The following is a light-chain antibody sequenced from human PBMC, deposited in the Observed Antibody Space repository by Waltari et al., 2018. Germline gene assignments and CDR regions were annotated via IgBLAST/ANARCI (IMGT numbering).Light chain of an antibody. V-gene: IGKV1-5*03. Sequence: DIQMTQSPSTLSAFVGDRVTITCRASQSVSTWLAWFQQKPGKAPKLVVYKASTLESGVPSRFSGRGSGTEFTLTISSLQPDDFATYYCQQYNSRSPWTFGQGP. CDR3: QQYNSRSPWT. CDR1: QSVSTW. J-gene: IGKJ1*01. CDR2: KAS.